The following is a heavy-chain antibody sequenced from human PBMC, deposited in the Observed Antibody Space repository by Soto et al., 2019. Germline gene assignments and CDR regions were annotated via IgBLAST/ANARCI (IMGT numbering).Heavy chain of an antibody. V-gene: IGHV3-30*18. J-gene: IGHJ6*02. CDR2: ISYDGSNK. CDR1: GFIFSSYA. D-gene: IGHD3-10*01. CDR3: AKDRAQRGSGSYYTGYYYGMDV. Sequence: PGGSLRLSCAASGFIFSSYAMHWVRQAPGKGLEWVAVISYDGSNKYYGDSVKGRFTISRDNSKNTLYLQMNSLRAEDTAVYYCAKDRAQRGSGSYYTGYYYGMDVWGQGTTVTVSS.